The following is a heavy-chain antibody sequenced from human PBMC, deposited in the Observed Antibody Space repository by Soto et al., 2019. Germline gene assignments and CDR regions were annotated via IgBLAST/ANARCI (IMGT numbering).Heavy chain of an antibody. CDR3: ARSRLWEQHFDS. D-gene: IGHD1-26*01. Sequence: QVQLQESGPGLVKPSQTLSLTCTVSGGSLTSDGYYWSWIRQLPGKGLEWIGYIYYSGRIFYNPFLKSRASISAHSSKRQFSLKLTSVTAADTAVYYCARSRLWEQHFDSWGQGTLVTVSS. J-gene: IGHJ4*02. CDR1: GGSLTSDGYY. V-gene: IGHV4-31*03. CDR2: IYYSGRI.